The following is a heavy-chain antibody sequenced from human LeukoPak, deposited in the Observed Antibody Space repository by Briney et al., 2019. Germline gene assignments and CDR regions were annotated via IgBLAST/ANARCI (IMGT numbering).Heavy chain of an antibody. Sequence: QPGGSLRLSCAASGFTFSSYAMSWVRQAPEKGLEWVSAISGSGGSTYYADSVKGRFTISRDNSKNTLYLQMNSLRAEDTAVYYCAKLGTSSGWYSYFDYWGQGTLVTVSS. D-gene: IGHD6-19*01. CDR3: AKLGTSSGWYSYFDY. V-gene: IGHV3-23*01. CDR2: ISGSGGST. CDR1: GFTFSSYA. J-gene: IGHJ4*02.